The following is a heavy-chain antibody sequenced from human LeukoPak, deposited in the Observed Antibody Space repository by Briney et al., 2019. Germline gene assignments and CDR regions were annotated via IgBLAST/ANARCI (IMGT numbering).Heavy chain of an antibody. CDR1: GFTVSSNY. J-gene: IGHJ5*02. CDR2: IYSGGST. Sequence: PGGSLRLSCAASGFTVSSNYMSWVRQAPGKGLEWVSVIYSGGSTYYADSVKGRFTISRDNSKNTLYLQMNSLRAEDTAVYYCARVPRYYYGSGSYSTWGQGTLVTVSS. V-gene: IGHV3-66*01. D-gene: IGHD3-10*01. CDR3: ARVPRYYYGSGSYST.